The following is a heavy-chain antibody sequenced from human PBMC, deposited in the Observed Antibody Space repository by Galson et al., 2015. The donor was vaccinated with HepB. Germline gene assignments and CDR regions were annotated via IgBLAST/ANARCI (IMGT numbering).Heavy chain of an antibody. CDR2: IIGSGPNT. CDR3: AKNRGWDSISWIDH. CDR1: GFTFSAYA. J-gene: IGHJ4*02. Sequence: SLRLSCAASGFTFSAYAMSWVRQAPGKGLEWVSTIIGSGPNTDSADSVKGRFTISRDNSKNTVFLQMNTLRVDDTAVYYCAKNRGWDSISWIDHWGQGTLVTVSS. D-gene: IGHD3-22*01. V-gene: IGHV3-23*01.